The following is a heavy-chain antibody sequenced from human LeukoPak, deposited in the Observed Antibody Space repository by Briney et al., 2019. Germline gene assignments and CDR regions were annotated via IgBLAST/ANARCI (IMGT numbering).Heavy chain of an antibody. CDR3: AATIFGANWFDP. J-gene: IGHJ5*02. D-gene: IGHD3-3*01. V-gene: IGHV4-4*07. CDR1: GGSISSYY. CDR2: IYTSGST. Sequence: SETLSLTCTVSGGSISSYYWSWIRQPAGKGLEWIGRIYTSGSTNYNPSLKSRVTMSVDTSKNQFSLKLSSVTAADTAVYYCAATIFGANWFDPXXXXXLVTVSS.